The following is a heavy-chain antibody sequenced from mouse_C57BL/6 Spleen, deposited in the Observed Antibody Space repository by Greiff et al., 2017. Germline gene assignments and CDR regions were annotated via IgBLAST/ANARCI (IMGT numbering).Heavy chain of an antibody. J-gene: IGHJ2*01. CDR1: GFTFSDYG. V-gene: IGHV5-17*01. Sequence: EVKVVESGGGLVKPGGSLKLSCAASGFTFSDYGMHWVRQAPEKGLEWVAYISSGSSTIYYADTVKGRFTISRDNAKNTLFLQMTSLRSEDTAMYYCARRDYDRYYFDYWGQGTTLTVSS. CDR3: ARRDYDRYYFDY. D-gene: IGHD2-4*01. CDR2: ISSGSSTI.